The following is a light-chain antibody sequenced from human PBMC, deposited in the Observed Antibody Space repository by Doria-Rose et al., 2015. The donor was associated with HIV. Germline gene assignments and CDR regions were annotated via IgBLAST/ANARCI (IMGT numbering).Light chain of an antibody. CDR1: QSFSSTY. Sequence: VLTQSPGTLSLSPGERATLSCRASQSFSSTYLDWYQQKPGQAPSLLIYDGSTRATGIPDRFSASGSGTDFTLTINRLEPEDFALYYCHQYGTSWTFGQGTKVEI. CDR3: HQYGTSWT. V-gene: IGKV3-20*01. CDR2: DGS. J-gene: IGKJ1*01.